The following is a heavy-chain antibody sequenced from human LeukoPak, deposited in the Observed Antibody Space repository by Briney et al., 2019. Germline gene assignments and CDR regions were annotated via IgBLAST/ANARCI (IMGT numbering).Heavy chain of an antibody. V-gene: IGHV1-69*13. Sequence: ASVKVSCKASGGTFSSYAISWVRQAPGQGLEWMGGIIPIFGTANYAQKFQGRVTITADESTSTAYMELSSLRSEDTAVYYCARDYSSGRYDYYYYMDVWGKGTTVTISS. J-gene: IGHJ6*03. D-gene: IGHD6-19*01. CDR3: ARDYSSGRYDYYYYMDV. CDR1: GGTFSSYA. CDR2: IIPIFGTA.